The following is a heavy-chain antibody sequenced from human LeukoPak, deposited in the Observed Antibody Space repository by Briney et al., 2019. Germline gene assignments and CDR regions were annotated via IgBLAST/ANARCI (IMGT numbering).Heavy chain of an antibody. J-gene: IGHJ3*01. Sequence: AASAKVPCKASGNTFTDYYLHRVRQAPGQGLEWMGWINTNSGGTRYAQKFQGRVTMTRDTSISTAYLELSGLTSDDTAVYYCARGYPNYYGPWGQGTTVTVSS. V-gene: IGHV1-2*02. CDR3: ARGYPNYYGP. D-gene: IGHD3-10*01. CDR2: INTNSGGT. CDR1: GNTFTDYY.